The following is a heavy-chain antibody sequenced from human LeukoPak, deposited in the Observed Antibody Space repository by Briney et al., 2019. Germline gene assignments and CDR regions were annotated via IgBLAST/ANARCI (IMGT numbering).Heavy chain of an antibody. Sequence: KPSETLSLTCTVSGGSISSYYWSWIRQPPGKGLGWIGYIYYSGSTNYNPSLKSRVTISVDTSKNQFSLKLSSVTAADTAVYYCARGNGDFFKYYFDYWGQGTLVTVSS. J-gene: IGHJ4*02. CDR2: IYYSGST. V-gene: IGHV4-59*01. CDR3: ARGNGDFFKYYFDY. CDR1: GGSISSYY. D-gene: IGHD4-17*01.